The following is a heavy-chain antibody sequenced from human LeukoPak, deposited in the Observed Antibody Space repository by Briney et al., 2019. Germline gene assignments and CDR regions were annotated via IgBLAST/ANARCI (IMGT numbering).Heavy chain of an antibody. V-gene: IGHV3-30*18. J-gene: IGHJ4*02. D-gene: IGHD4-17*01. CDR3: AKYGMTTVTYIDY. CDR1: GFTFSSYA. CDR2: ISYEGSIK. Sequence: PGGSLRLSCAASGFTFSSYAMHWVRQAPGKGLEWVAVISYEGSIKYYADSVKGRFTISRDNSKNTLYLQMNSLRPEDTAVYYCAKYGMTTVTYIDYWGQGTLVTVSS.